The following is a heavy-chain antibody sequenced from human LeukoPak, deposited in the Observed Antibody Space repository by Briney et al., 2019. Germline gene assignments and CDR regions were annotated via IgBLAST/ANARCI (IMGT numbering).Heavy chain of an antibody. V-gene: IGHV3-23*01. CDR1: GFTFSSYA. J-gene: IGHJ3*02. D-gene: IGHD5-18*01. CDR3: AKFYGELWSNDAFDI. CDR2: ISGSGGST. Sequence: GGSLRLSCAASGFTFSSYAMSWVRQAPGKGLEWVSAISGSGGSTYYADSVKGRFTISRDNSRNTLYLQMNSLRAEDTAVYYCAKFYGELWSNDAFDIWGQGTMVTVSS.